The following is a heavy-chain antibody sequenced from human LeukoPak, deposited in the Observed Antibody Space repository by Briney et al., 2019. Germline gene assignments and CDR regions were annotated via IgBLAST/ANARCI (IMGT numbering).Heavy chain of an antibody. CDR2: ISAYNGNT. Sequence: VASVKVSCKASGYTFTIYGISWVRQAPGQGLEWMGWISAYNGNTNYAQKLQGRVTMTTDTSTSTAYMELRRLRSDDTAVYYCARGKASSRGYYDYYMDVWGKGTTVTVSS. J-gene: IGHJ6*03. V-gene: IGHV1-18*01. CDR1: GYTFTIYG. CDR3: ARGKASSRGYYDYYMDV.